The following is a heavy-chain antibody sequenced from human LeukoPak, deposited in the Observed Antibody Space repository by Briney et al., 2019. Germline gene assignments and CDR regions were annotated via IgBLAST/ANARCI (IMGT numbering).Heavy chain of an antibody. J-gene: IGHJ6*03. CDR1: GYTLTELS. CDR3: ARDSGYSMVRGVIIDLYMDV. D-gene: IGHD3-10*01. V-gene: IGHV1-24*01. CDR2: FDPQDGET. Sequence: ASVKVSCKVSGYTLTELSMHWVRQAPGKGLEWMGGFDPQDGETIYAQKFQGRVTMTRDTSISTAYMELSRLRSDDTAVYYCARDSGYSMVRGVIIDLYMDVWGKGTTVTISS.